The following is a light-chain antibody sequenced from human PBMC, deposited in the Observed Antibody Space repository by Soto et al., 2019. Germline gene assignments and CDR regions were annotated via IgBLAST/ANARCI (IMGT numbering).Light chain of an antibody. CDR1: SSDVGYYNF. CDR3: SSYTSSITVV. Sequence: QSALTQPASVSGSSGQSITISCSGTSSDVGYYNFVSWYQQHPAKAPKLMIYGVDNRPSGVSNRFSGSKSGNTASLTISGLQAEDEADYYCSSYTSSITVVFGGGTKVTV. CDR2: GVD. J-gene: IGLJ2*01. V-gene: IGLV2-14*01.